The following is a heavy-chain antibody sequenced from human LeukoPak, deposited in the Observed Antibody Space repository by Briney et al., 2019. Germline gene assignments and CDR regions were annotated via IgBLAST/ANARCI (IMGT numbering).Heavy chain of an antibody. V-gene: IGHV4-61*05. J-gene: IGHJ4*02. Sequence: SETLSLTCTVSGGSISSSSYYWGWIRQPPGKGLEWIGYIYYSGSTNYNPSLKSRVTISVDTSKNQFSLKLSSVTAADTAVYYCARVHTAMVPLGGFYYFDYWGQGTLVTVSS. CDR1: GGSISSSSYY. CDR2: IYYSGST. D-gene: IGHD5-18*01. CDR3: ARVHTAMVPLGGFYYFDY.